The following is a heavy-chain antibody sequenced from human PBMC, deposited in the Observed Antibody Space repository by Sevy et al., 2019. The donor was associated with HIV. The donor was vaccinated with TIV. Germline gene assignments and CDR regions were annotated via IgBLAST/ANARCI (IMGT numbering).Heavy chain of an antibody. CDR2: ISSSSSTI. CDR1: GFTFSSYS. J-gene: IGHJ4*02. V-gene: IGHV3-48*01. CDR3: ARSRHLIRFTVTGYFDY. Sequence: GWSLRLSCAASGFTFSSYSMNWVRQAPGKGLEWVSYISSSSSTIYYADSVKGRFTISRDNAKNSLYLQMNSLRAEDTAVYYCARSRHLIRFTVTGYFDYWGQGTLVTVSS. D-gene: IGHD4-17*01.